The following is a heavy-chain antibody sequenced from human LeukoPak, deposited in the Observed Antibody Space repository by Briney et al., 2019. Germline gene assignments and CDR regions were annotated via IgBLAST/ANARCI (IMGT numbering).Heavy chain of an antibody. Sequence: GGSLRLSCAASEFTVSSNYMSWVRQAPGKGLEWVSVIYSGGYTYYADSVKGRFTISRDNSKNTLYLQMNSLRAEDTAVYYCAREREGFDYWGQGTLVTVSS. CDR1: EFTVSSNY. CDR2: IYSGGYT. CDR3: AREREGFDY. V-gene: IGHV3-53*01. J-gene: IGHJ4*02.